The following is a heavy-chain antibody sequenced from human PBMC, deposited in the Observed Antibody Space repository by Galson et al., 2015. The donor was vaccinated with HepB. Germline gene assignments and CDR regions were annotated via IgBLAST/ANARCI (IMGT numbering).Heavy chain of an antibody. CDR2: ISSGSGYM. CDR1: GFTFSSYS. V-gene: IGHV3-21*01. CDR3: ARDLLYSYGYDY. J-gene: IGHJ4*02. Sequence: SLRLSCAASGFTFSSYSMNWVRQAPGKGLEWVSSISSGSGYMYYADSVKGRFTISRDNAKNSLYLQMNSLRAEDTAVYYCARDLLYSYGYDYWGQGTLVTVSS. D-gene: IGHD5-18*01.